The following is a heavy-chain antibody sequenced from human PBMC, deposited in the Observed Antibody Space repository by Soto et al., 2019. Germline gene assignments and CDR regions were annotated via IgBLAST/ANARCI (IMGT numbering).Heavy chain of an antibody. D-gene: IGHD3-9*01. CDR1: GFTFSSYA. CDR3: ATQRAILTGYPLDY. Sequence: QVQLVESGGGVVQPGRSLILSCAASGFTFSSYAMHWVRQAPGKGLEWVAVISYDGSNKYYADSVKGRFTISRDNSKNTLCLQMNSLRAEDTAVYYCATQRAILTGYPLDYWGQGTLVTVSS. CDR2: ISYDGSNK. J-gene: IGHJ4*02. V-gene: IGHV3-30-3*01.